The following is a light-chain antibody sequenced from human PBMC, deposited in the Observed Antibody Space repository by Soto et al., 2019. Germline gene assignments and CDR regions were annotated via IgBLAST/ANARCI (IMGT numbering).Light chain of an antibody. CDR1: QSVSSN. Sequence: EIVMTQSPATLSVSPGERATLSCRASQSVSSNLAWYQQKPGQAPRLLIYGASTRATGIPARFSGSGSGTEFTLTISSLQSEDFAVYCCQQYNNWPPGFGGGTKVEIK. V-gene: IGKV3-15*01. J-gene: IGKJ4*01. CDR3: QQYNNWPPG. CDR2: GAS.